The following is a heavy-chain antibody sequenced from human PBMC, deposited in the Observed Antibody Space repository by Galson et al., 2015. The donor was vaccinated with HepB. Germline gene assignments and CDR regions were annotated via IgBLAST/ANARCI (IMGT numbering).Heavy chain of an antibody. Sequence: SLRLSCAASGFTFGDYAMSWVRQAPGKGLEWVGFIRSKAYGGTTEYAASVKGRFTISRDDSKSIAYLQMNSLKTEDTAVYYCTRDLKTLYNWNDSPDAFDIWGQGTMVTVSS. CDR1: GFTFGDYA. D-gene: IGHD1-20*01. V-gene: IGHV3-49*04. J-gene: IGHJ3*02. CDR3: TRDLKTLYNWNDSPDAFDI. CDR2: IRSKAYGGTT.